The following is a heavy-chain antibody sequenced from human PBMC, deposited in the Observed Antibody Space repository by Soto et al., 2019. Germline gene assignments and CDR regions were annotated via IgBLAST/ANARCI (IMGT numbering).Heavy chain of an antibody. CDR3: ARERWERFGLDAFDI. J-gene: IGHJ3*02. CDR2: ISTYNGNT. D-gene: IGHD1-26*01. V-gene: IGHV1-18*01. Sequence: QVQLVQSGAEVRKPGASVKVSCKASGYTFGTYGFTWVRQAPGQGLEWMGWISTYNGNTKYVRKLQGRVIMTTDTSTNTAYMELRNLRSDDTAVYYCARERWERFGLDAFDIWGQGTKVTVSS. CDR1: GYTFGTYG.